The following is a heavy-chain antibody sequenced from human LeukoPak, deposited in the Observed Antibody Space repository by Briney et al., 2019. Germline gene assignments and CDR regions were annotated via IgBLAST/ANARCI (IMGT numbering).Heavy chain of an antibody. V-gene: IGHV4-31*03. CDR1: GGSISSGGYY. CDR2: IYYSGST. D-gene: IGHD3-3*01. Sequence: PSETLSLTCTVSGGSISSGGYYWSWIRQHPGKGLEWIGYIYYSGSTYSNPSLKSRVTISVDTSKNQFSLKLSSVTAADTAVYYCARGRGSIFGVVIQNYYYYYGMDVWGQGTTVTVSS. J-gene: IGHJ6*02. CDR3: ARGRGSIFGVVIQNYYYYYGMDV.